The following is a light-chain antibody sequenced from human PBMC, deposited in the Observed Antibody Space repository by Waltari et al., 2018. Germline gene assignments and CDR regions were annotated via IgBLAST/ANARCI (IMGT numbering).Light chain of an antibody. J-gene: IGLJ1*01. CDR3: CSYAGIYTPYV. Sequence: QSALTQPRPVSGSPGQSVTISCTGTSSAVGAYNSVSWYQQHPGKAPKLIIYEVNERPTGVPACFSGSESGNTASLTISGLQAEDEADYYCCSYAGIYTPYVIGTETKVTVL. CDR2: EVN. CDR1: SSAVGAYNS. V-gene: IGLV2-11*01.